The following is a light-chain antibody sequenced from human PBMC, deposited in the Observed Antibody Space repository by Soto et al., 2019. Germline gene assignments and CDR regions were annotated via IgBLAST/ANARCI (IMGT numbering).Light chain of an antibody. CDR2: DAS. V-gene: IGKV3-11*01. CDR1: QSVDNN. CDR3: QQRSSWPLT. J-gene: IGKJ4*01. Sequence: EIVMTQSPVTLSVSPGERATLSCRASQSVDNNLAWYQQKPGQAPRLLIYDASNRATGIPARFSGSGSGTDFSLIISSLEPEDFAVYYCQQRSSWPLTFGGGTKVDIK.